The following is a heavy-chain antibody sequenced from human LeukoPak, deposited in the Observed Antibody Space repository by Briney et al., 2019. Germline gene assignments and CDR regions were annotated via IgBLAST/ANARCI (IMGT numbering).Heavy chain of an antibody. D-gene: IGHD2-2*02. CDR2: IKPNSGGT. J-gene: IGHJ3*02. V-gene: IGHV1-2*02. CDR3: ARAIVVVPAAIPSDDAFDI. Sequence: ASVKVSCKASGYTFTGYYMHWVRQAPGQGLEWMGWIKPNSGGTNYAQKFQGRVTMTRDTSISTAYMELSRLRSDDTAVYYCARAIVVVPAAIPSDDAFDIWGQGTMVTVSS. CDR1: GYTFTGYY.